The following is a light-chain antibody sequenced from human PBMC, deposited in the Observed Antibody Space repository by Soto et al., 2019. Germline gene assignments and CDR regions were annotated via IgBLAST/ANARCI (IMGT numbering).Light chain of an antibody. CDR3: QQYGSSGT. V-gene: IGKV3-20*01. J-gene: IGKJ1*01. CDR2: GAS. CDR1: QSFSSSY. Sequence: IVLTQYKGTLSLSPWERENLYCRASQSFSSSYLAWYQQKPGQAPRLLIYGASSRATGIPDRFSGSGSGTDFTLTISRLEPEDFAVYYCQQYGSSGTFGQGTKVDIK.